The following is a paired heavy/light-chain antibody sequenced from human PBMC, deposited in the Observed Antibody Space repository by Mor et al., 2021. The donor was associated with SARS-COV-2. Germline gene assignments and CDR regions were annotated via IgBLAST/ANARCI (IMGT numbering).Heavy chain of an antibody. Sequence: QVQLVESGGGVVQPGRSLRLSCAGSGFTFSRYGMHWVRQAPGTGLEWVAAISDDGNYIYYAGSVKGRFTISRDNSKNTLYLQMNSLRGEDTAVYFCAKEGERSYGGNSVFAEYFQHWGQGTLVTVSS. CDR1: GFTFSRYG. D-gene: IGHD4-17*01. V-gene: IGHV3-30*18. CDR3: AKEGERSYGGNSVFAEYFQH. CDR2: ISDDGNYI. J-gene: IGHJ1*01.
Light chain of an antibody. Sequence: QSVLTQPPSVSGAPGQRVTISCSGSSSNIGMGYDVYWYRQVPGTAPNLLISGTNNRPSGVPDRFSGSKSATSASASLAITGLQAEDEADYYCQSYDSSLTGWVFGGGTKLTVL. CDR1: SSNIGMGYD. V-gene: IGLV1-40*01. J-gene: IGLJ3*02. CDR2: GTN. CDR3: QSYDSSLTGWV.